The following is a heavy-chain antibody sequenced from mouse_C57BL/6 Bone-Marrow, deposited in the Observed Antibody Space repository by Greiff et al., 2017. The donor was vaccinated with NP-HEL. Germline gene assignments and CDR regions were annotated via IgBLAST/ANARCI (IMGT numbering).Heavy chain of an antibody. CDR2: IYPGSGNT. V-gene: IGHV1-66*01. Sequence: VKLKESGPELVKPGASVKISCKASGYSFTSYYIHWVKQRPGQGLEWIGWIYPGSGNTKYNEKFKGKATLTADTSASTAYMQLSSLTSEDSAVYYCARSNYGTGFDYWGQGTTLTVSS. CDR3: ARSNYGTGFDY. D-gene: IGHD1-1*01. J-gene: IGHJ2*01. CDR1: GYSFTSYY.